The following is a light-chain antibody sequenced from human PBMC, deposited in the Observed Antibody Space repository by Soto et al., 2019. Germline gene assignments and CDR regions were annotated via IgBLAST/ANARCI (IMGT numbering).Light chain of an antibody. Sequence: LTQPASVSGSPGQSITISCTGTISDVGSYNYVSWYQQYPGKAPKLMIYDVSTRPSGVSDRFSGSKSGNTASLTISGLRAEDEADYYCGSYTTSSNYVFGTGTKVTVL. CDR3: GSYTTSSNYV. V-gene: IGLV2-14*03. CDR2: DVS. CDR1: ISDVGSYNY. J-gene: IGLJ1*01.